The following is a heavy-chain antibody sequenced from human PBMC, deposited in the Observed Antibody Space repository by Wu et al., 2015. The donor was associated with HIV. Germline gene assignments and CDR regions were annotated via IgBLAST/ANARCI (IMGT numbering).Heavy chain of an antibody. Sequence: QVQLVQSGPEVKKPGASVKVSCQASGYTFSSYDINWVRQTTGQGLEWMGWINPNSGNTGYAQKFHDRLTITADRSTTTAYMELSNLKSEDTAVYFCTRSTFAGGSDTWYSFDKWGQGTLVSVSS. CDR3: TRSTFAGGSDTWYSFDK. V-gene: IGHV1-8*01. CDR2: INPNSGNT. D-gene: IGHD2-15*01. CDR1: GYTFSSYD. J-gene: IGHJ4*02.